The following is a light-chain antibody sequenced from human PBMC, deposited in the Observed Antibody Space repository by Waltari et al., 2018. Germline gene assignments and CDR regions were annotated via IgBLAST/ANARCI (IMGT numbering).Light chain of an antibody. J-gene: IGLJ2*01. Sequence: QAVLTQPSSLSASPGASASLPCTLRSGVIVATHRLYWYHQKPGSPPQYLLRYKSDSDKQQGSGVPSRFSGSKDYSANAGILLISGLQSEDEADYYCMIWRSGASEFGGGTKLTVL. V-gene: IGLV5-45*03. CDR3: MIWRSGASE. CDR2: YKSDSDK. CDR1: SGVIVATHR.